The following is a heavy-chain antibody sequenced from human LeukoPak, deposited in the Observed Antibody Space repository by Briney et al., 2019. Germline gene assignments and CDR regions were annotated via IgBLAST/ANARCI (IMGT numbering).Heavy chain of an antibody. V-gene: IGHV3-23*01. CDR3: AKESRTYWAFDI. CDR2: ISGSGGNT. Sequence: GGSLRLSCAPSGFTFSNSAMSWVRQAPGKGLEWVSGISGSGGNTYYADSVKGRFTISRDNSKNTLYLQMNSLRAEDTAVYYCAKESRTYWAFDIWGQGTMVTVSS. D-gene: IGHD2-21*01. CDR1: GFTFSNSA. J-gene: IGHJ3*02.